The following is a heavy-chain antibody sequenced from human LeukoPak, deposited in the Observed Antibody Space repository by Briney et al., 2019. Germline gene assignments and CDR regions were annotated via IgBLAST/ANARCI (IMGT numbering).Heavy chain of an antibody. CDR2: ISFDERNK. CDR3: ARDLWSPPVISMIEDY. CDR1: GFTFSDYA. Sequence: GGSLRLSCTASGFTFSDYAFHWVRQAPGKGLEWVAVISFDERNKYYTDSVKGRFIISRDTSKNTVYLQMNSLTAEDTAVYYCARDLWSPPVISMIEDYWGQGTLVTVSS. D-gene: IGHD3-22*01. V-gene: IGHV3-30*04. J-gene: IGHJ4*02.